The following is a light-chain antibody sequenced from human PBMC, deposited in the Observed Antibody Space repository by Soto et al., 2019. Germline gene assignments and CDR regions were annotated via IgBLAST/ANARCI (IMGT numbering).Light chain of an antibody. V-gene: IGKV3-20*01. CDR3: QHYGSSPPTWT. J-gene: IGKJ1*01. CDR2: GAS. CDR1: QSVSTNY. Sequence: DIVLTQSPGALSLSPGERATLSCRTSQSVSTNYLAWYQEKPGQAPRLLIYGASSRATGIPDRFSGSGSGTDFTLTISRLEPEDVAVYYCQHYGSSPPTWTFGQGTKVEIK.